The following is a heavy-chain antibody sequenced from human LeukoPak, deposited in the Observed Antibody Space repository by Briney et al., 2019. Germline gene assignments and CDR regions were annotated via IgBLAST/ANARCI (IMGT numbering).Heavy chain of an antibody. Sequence: GGSLRLSCAASGFTFSSYAMSWVRQAPGKGLEWVSAISGSGGSTYYADSVEGRFTISRDNSKNTLYLQMNSLRAEDTAVYYCYGYSGRYNENWFDPWGQGTLVTVSS. CDR2: ISGSGGST. D-gene: IGHD6-19*01. CDR3: YGYSGRYNENWFDP. V-gene: IGHV3-23*01. CDR1: GFTFSSYA. J-gene: IGHJ5*02.